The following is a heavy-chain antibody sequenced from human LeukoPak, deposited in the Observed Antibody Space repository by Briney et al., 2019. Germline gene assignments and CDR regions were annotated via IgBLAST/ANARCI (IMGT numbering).Heavy chain of an antibody. J-gene: IGHJ6*03. D-gene: IGHD2-2*02. V-gene: IGHV3-74*01. CDR1: GFTFSSYW. Sequence: GGSLRLSCAASGFTFSSYWMHWVRQAPGKGLVWVSRINSDGSSTSYADSVKGRFTISRDNAKNTLYLQMSSLRAEDTAVYYCARGYCSSTSCYSYYYYMDVWGKGTTVTVSS. CDR3: ARGYCSSTSCYSYYYYMDV. CDR2: INSDGSST.